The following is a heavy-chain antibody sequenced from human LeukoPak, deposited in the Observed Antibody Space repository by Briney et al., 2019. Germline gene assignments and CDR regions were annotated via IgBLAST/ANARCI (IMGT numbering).Heavy chain of an antibody. CDR1: GGSVSSTNW. J-gene: IGHJ4*02. CDR2: VHLDGGT. Sequence: SETLSLTCGVSGGSVSSTNWWTWIRQPPGKGLEWIGEVHLDGGTNFNPSLKSRLTMSVDLSENHVSLKLTSVTAADTAVYYCAREGGFYRPLDYSGQGTLVTVSP. D-gene: IGHD6-25*01. CDR3: AREGGFYRPLDY. V-gene: IGHV4-4*02.